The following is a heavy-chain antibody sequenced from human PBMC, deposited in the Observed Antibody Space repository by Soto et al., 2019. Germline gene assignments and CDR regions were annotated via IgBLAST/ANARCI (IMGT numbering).Heavy chain of an antibody. Sequence: GGSLRLSCAASGFTLNTYSMNWVRQAPGKGLEWVSCISSISTYIYYADSVKGRFTISRDNAKNLLYLQMNSLRAEDTAVYYCARDFGCSWGSYYYYGMDVCGQGTTVTVSS. CDR2: ISSISTYI. J-gene: IGHJ6*02. CDR3: ARDFGCSWGSYYYYGMDV. CDR1: GFTLNTYS. D-gene: IGHD3-16*01. V-gene: IGHV3-21*01.